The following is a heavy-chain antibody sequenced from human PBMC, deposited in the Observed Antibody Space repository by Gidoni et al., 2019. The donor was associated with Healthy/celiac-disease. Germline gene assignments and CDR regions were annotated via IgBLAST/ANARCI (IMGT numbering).Heavy chain of an antibody. Sequence: QVQLVESGGVVVQPGRTLIPSCEASGITFSSHAIHWVRQAPGEGLALVAVISYDGSNNYYAVSVKGRFTIPSDNSKITLYLQMNSVRAEDTAVYYCARDSFPYYDCWSGYSHGMDVWGQGTTVTVSS. D-gene: IGHD3-3*01. CDR2: ISYDGSNN. V-gene: IGHV3-30-3*01. CDR3: ARDSFPYYDCWSGYSHGMDV. J-gene: IGHJ6*02. CDR1: GITFSSHA.